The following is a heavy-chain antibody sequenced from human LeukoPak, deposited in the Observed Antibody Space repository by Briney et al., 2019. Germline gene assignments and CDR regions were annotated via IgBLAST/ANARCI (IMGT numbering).Heavy chain of an antibody. J-gene: IGHJ6*02. Sequence: ASVKVSCKASGYTFTSYDINWVRQATGQGLEWMGWMNPNSGNTGYAQKFQGRVTMTRNTSISTAYMELSSLRSEDTAVYYCASFGTTPGLIDYYYYGMDVWGQGTTVTVSS. CDR1: GYTFTSYD. CDR3: ASFGTTPGLIDYYYYGMDV. CDR2: MNPNSGNT. V-gene: IGHV1-8*01. D-gene: IGHD1-7*01.